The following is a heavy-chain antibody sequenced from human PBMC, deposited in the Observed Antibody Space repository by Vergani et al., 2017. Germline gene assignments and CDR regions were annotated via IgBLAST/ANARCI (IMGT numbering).Heavy chain of an antibody. V-gene: IGHV1-69*17. CDR2: IIPIFGIA. CDR3: ARSEASLGELSSFDY. J-gene: IGHJ4*02. Sequence: QVQLVQSGAEVKKPGSSVKVSCKASGGTFSSYAISWVRQAPGQGLEWMGGIIPIFGIATYAQKFQGRVTITADKSTSTAYMELSSLRSEDTAVYYCARSEASLGELSSFDYWGQGTLVTVSS. D-gene: IGHD3-16*02. CDR1: GGTFSSYA.